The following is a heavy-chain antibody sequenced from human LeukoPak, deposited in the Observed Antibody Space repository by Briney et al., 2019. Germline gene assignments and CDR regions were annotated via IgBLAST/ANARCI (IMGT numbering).Heavy chain of an antibody. J-gene: IGHJ3*02. D-gene: IGHD2-15*01. Sequence: ASVKVSCKASGGTFSSYAISWVRQAPGQGLEWMGGIIPIFGTANYAQKFQGRVTITTDESTSTAYMELGSLRSEDTAVYYCAEGTGYCSGGSCFLDAFDIWGQGTMVTVSS. CDR2: IIPIFGTA. CDR1: GGTFSSYA. CDR3: AEGTGYCSGGSCFLDAFDI. V-gene: IGHV1-69*05.